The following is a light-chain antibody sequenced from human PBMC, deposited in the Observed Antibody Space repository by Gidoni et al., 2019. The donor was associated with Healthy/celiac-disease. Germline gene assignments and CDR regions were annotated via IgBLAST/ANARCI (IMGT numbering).Light chain of an antibody. CDR3: QQYYSYPALT. CDR1: QGISSY. V-gene: IGKV1-8*01. CDR2: AAS. Sequence: AIRMTRSPSSFSASTGDRVTITCRASQGISSYLAWYQQKPGKAPKLLIYAASTLQSGVPSRFSGSGSGTDFTLTIRCLQSEDFATYYCQQYYSYPALTFGGGTKVEIK. J-gene: IGKJ4*01.